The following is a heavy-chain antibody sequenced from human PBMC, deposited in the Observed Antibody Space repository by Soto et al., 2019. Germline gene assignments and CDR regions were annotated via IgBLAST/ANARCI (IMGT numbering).Heavy chain of an antibody. CDR3: ARIEGDYYYYYGMDV. J-gene: IGHJ6*02. V-gene: IGHV4-39*01. CDR2: IYYSGST. D-gene: IGHD2-21*02. CDR1: GGSISSSSYY. Sequence: SETLSLTCTVSGGSISSSSYYWGWIRQPPGKGLEWIGSIYYSGSTYYNPSLKSRVTISVDTSKNQFSLKLSSVTAADTAVYYCARIEGDYYYYYGMDVWGQGTTVNVSS.